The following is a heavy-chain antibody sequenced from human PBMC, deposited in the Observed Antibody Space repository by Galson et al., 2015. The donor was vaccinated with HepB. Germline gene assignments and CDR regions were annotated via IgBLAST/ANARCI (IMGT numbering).Heavy chain of an antibody. Sequence: SLRLSCAASGFTFSDYGIHWVRQAPGKRLEWVAVISYDGRNEYYRESVKGRFTVSRDNSENTLYLQMNSLRAEDTAVYFCAKDLSRGIQQLILAFDIWGQGTMVTVSS. V-gene: IGHV3-30*18. CDR1: GFTFSDYG. CDR2: ISYDGRNE. J-gene: IGHJ3*02. CDR3: AKDLSRGIQQLILAFDI. D-gene: IGHD1-1*01.